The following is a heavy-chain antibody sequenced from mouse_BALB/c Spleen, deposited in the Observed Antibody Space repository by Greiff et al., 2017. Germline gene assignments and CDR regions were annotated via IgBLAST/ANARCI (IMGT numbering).Heavy chain of an antibody. V-gene: IGHV1S81*02. Sequence: VQLQQPGAELVKPGASVKLSCKASGYTFTSYWMHWVKQRPGQGLEWIGEINPSNGRTNYNEKFKSKATLTVDKSSSTAYMQLSSLTSEDSAVYYCARGGLYYDYDGFAYWGQGTLVTVSA. CDR3: ARGGLYYDYDGFAY. CDR1: GYTFTSYW. J-gene: IGHJ3*01. CDR2: INPSNGRT. D-gene: IGHD2-4*01.